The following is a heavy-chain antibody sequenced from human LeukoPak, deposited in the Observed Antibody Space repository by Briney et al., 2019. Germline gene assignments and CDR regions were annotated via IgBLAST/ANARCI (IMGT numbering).Heavy chain of an antibody. J-gene: IGHJ4*02. Sequence: SETLSLTCTVSGGSISSSSYYWGWIRQPPGKGLEWIGSIYYSGSTYYNPSLKSRVTISVDTSKNQFSLKLSSVTAADTAVYYCANYDSTGAWGYWGQGTLVTVSS. V-gene: IGHV4-39*07. D-gene: IGHD3-22*01. CDR2: IYYSGST. CDR3: ANYDSTGAWGY. CDR1: GGSISSSSYY.